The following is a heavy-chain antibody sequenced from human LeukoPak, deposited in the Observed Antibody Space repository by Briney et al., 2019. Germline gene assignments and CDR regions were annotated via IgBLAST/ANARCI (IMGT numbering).Heavy chain of an antibody. J-gene: IGHJ4*02. CDR3: AKMAAAGREIPLVDY. CDR2: ISGSGGST. V-gene: IGHV3-23*01. D-gene: IGHD6-13*01. Sequence: GGSLRLSCAASGFTFSSYAMSWVRQAAGKGLEWVSAISGSGGSTYYADSVKGRFTISRDNSKNTLYLQMNSLRAEDTAVYYCAKMAAAGREIPLVDYWGQGTLVTVSS. CDR1: GFTFSSYA.